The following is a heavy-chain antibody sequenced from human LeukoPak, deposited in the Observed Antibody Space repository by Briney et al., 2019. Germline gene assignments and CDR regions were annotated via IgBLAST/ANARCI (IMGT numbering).Heavy chain of an antibody. J-gene: IGHJ2*01. V-gene: IGHV4-4*07. CDR3: ARGRSSNWYWYFDL. CDR1: GGSISSYY. D-gene: IGHD6-13*01. CDR2: IYTSGST. Sequence: SETLSLTCTVSGGSISSYYWSWIRQPAGKGLEWIGRIYTSGSTNYNPSLKSRVTMSVDTSKNQFSLKLSSVTAADTAVYYCARGRSSNWYWYFDLWGRGTLVTVSS.